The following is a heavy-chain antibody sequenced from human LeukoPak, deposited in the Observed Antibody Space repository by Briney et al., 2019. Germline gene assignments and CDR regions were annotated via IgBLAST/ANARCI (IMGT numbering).Heavy chain of an antibody. V-gene: IGHV3-21*01. D-gene: IGHD2-8*01. CDR3: ARDPVVLMVYAGYMDV. J-gene: IGHJ6*03. Sequence: GGSLRLSCAASGFTFSSYSMSWVRQAPGKGLEWVSSISSSSSYIYYADSVKGRFTISRDNAKNSLYLQMNSLRAEGTAVYYCARDPVVLMVYAGYMDVWGKGTTVTVSS. CDR2: ISSSSSYI. CDR1: GFTFSSYS.